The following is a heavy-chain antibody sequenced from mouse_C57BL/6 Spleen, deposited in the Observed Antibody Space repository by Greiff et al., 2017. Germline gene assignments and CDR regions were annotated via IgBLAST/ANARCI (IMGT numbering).Heavy chain of an antibody. J-gene: IGHJ4*01. CDR3: AGQTGLYAMDY. CDR1: GFTFSSYG. V-gene: IGHV5-6*01. D-gene: IGHD3-1*01. Sequence: EVKLMESGRDLVKPGGSLKLSCAASGFTFSSYGMSWVRQTPDKRLEWVATISSGGSYTYYPDSVKGRFTISRDNAKTTLYLQMSSLKSEDTAMYYCAGQTGLYAMDYWGQGTSVTVSS. CDR2: ISSGGSYT.